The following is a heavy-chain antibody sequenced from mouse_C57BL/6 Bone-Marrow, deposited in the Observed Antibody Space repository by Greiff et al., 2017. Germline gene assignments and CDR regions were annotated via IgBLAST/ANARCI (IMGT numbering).Heavy chain of an antibody. CDR1: GYTFTSYG. D-gene: IGHD2-3*01. V-gene: IGHV1-81*01. J-gene: IGHJ4*01. CDR2: IYPRSGNT. Sequence: VKLQESGAELARPGASVKLSCKASGYTFTSYGISWVKQRTGQGLEWIGEIYPRSGNTYYNEKFTGKATLTADKSSSTAYMELRSLTSEDSAVYFCARRWGFYDHYAMDYWGQGTSVTVSS. CDR3: ARRWGFYDHYAMDY.